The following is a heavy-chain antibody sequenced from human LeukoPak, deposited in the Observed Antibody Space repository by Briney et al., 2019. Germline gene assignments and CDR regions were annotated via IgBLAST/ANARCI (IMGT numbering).Heavy chain of an antibody. CDR3: AKDISAVAAATFDY. V-gene: IGHV3-9*01. J-gene: IGHJ4*02. CDR1: GFTFDDYA. Sequence: GGSLRLSCAASGFTFDDYAMHWVRQAPGKGLEWVSGISWNSGSIGYADSVKGRFTISRDNAKNSLYLQMNSLRAEDTALYYYAKDISAVAAATFDYWGQGTLVTVSS. D-gene: IGHD6-19*01. CDR2: ISWNSGSI.